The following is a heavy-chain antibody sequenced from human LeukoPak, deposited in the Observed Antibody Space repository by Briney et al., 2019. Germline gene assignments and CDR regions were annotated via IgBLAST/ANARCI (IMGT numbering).Heavy chain of an antibody. J-gene: IGHJ4*02. CDR3: ASHTLSHSSPDY. CDR2: INPNSGGT. Sequence: ASVKVSCKASGYTFTDYYVHWVRQAPGQGVEWMGWINPNSGGTNYAQKFQGRVTMTRDTSISTAYMELSRLRSDDTAVYYCASHTLSHSSPDYWGQGTLVTVSS. CDR1: GYTFTDYY. V-gene: IGHV1-2*02. D-gene: IGHD6-6*01.